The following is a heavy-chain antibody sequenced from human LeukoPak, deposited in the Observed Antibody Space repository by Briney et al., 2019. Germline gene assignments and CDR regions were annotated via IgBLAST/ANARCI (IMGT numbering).Heavy chain of an antibody. CDR2: IYYSGST. CDR1: GGSISSYY. CDR3: ARENGYYDILTGYHYYGMDV. J-gene: IGHJ6*02. D-gene: IGHD3-9*01. Sequence: SETLSLTCTVSGGSISSYYWSWIRQPPGKGLEWIGYIYYSGSTNYNPSLKSRVTISVDTSKNQFSLKLSSVTAADTAVYYCARENGYYDILTGYHYYGMDVWGQGTTVTVSS. V-gene: IGHV4-59*01.